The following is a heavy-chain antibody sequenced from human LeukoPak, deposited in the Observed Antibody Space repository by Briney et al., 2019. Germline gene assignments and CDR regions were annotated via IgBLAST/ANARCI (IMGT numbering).Heavy chain of an antibody. Sequence: GASLTLSCAASGFIFSSYAMTWVRQAPGKGLEWVSVSGSGGNTFYADSVKGRLTISRANSKNTLYLQINNLRAEDTAVYYWTEGARITETTVAPVVWGRGTTVTVSS. CDR3: TEGARITETTVAPVV. V-gene: IGHV3-23*01. CDR1: GFIFSSYA. D-gene: IGHD1-14*01. J-gene: IGHJ6*01. CDR2: SGSGGNT.